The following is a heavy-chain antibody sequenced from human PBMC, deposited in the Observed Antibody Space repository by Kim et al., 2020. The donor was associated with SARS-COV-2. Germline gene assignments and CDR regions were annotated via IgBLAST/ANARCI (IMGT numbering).Heavy chain of an antibody. V-gene: IGHV4-34*01. J-gene: IGHJ3*02. CDR2: INHSGST. CDR3: ARSASGRAFDI. Sequence: SETLSLTCAVYGGSFSGYYWSWIRQPPGKGLEWIGEINHSGSTNYNPSLKSRVTISVDTSKNQFSLKLSSVTAADTAVYYCARSASGRAFDIWGQGTMVTVSS. CDR1: GGSFSGYY.